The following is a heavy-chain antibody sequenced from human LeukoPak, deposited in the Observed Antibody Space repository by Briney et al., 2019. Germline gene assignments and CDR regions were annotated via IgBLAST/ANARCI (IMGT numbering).Heavy chain of an antibody. CDR3: ARDRLPWTTATTFDY. CDR1: GFTFSSYG. Sequence: GGSLRLSCAASGFTFSSYGMHWVRQAPGKGLEWVAVIWYDGSNKYYADSVKGRFTISRDNSKNTLYLQMNSLRAEDTAVYYCARDRLPWTTATTFDYWGQGTLVTVSS. D-gene: IGHD4-17*01. J-gene: IGHJ4*02. V-gene: IGHV3-33*01. CDR2: IWYDGSNK.